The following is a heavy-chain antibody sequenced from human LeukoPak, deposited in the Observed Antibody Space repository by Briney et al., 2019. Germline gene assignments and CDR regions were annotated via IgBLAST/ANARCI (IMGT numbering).Heavy chain of an antibody. Sequence: GGSLRLSCAASGFTVSSNFMSWVRQAPGKGLEWVSVIYSGGMTYYADSVKGRFTISRDNSKNTLYLQMNSLRVEDMAVYYCARGTGGSPKEAFDFWGQGTLVIVSS. CDR2: IYSGGMT. J-gene: IGHJ4*02. V-gene: IGHV3-66*01. CDR1: GFTVSSNF. CDR3: ARGTGGSPKEAFDF. D-gene: IGHD2-8*02.